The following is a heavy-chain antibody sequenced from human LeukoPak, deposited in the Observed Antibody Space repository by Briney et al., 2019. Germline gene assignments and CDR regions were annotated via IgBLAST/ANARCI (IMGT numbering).Heavy chain of an antibody. CDR1: GGSISNYY. V-gene: IGHV4-59*12. J-gene: IGHJ5*02. Sequence: SETLSLTCTVSGGSISNYYWSWIRQPPGKGLEWIGYIYYSGYTNYNPSLKSRVTISLDTSKNQFSLKLRSVTAADTAVYYCARDALYCSSTSCYGGSWFDPWGQGTLVTVSS. CDR2: IYYSGYT. D-gene: IGHD2-2*01. CDR3: ARDALYCSSTSCYGGSWFDP.